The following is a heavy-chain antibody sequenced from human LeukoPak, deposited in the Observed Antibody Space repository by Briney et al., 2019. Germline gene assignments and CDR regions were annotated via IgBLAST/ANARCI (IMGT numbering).Heavy chain of an antibody. CDR1: GFTFSSYW. Sequence: PGGSLRLSCAASGFTFSSYWMSWVRQAPGKGLEWVANIRQDGNEKYYVDSVKGRFIISRDNAKNTLYLQMANLSTEDTAVYFCARGRWELPKRRAYFDYWGQGTPVTVSS. D-gene: IGHD1-26*01. CDR3: ARGRWELPKRRAYFDY. J-gene: IGHJ4*02. V-gene: IGHV3-7*03. CDR2: IRQDGNEK.